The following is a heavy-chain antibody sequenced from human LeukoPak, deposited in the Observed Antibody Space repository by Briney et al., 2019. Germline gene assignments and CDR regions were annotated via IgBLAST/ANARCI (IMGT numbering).Heavy chain of an antibody. CDR2: LYSGGST. V-gene: IGHV3-66*01. D-gene: IGHD3-22*01. J-gene: IGHJ4*02. CDR1: GFTVSSNY. CDR3: PRMDYYYDSSVYLNYIDY. Sequence: GGSLRLSCAASGFTVSSNYMRRVRQAPGKGLEWVSVLYSGGSTYYADSVKGRSTISRNNSKNTLYLQMNSLRAEDTGVQYCPRMDYYYDSSVYLNYIDYWGQGTLVTGSS.